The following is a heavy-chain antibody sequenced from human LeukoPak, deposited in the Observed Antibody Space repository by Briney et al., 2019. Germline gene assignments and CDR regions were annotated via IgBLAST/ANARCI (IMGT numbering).Heavy chain of an antibody. J-gene: IGHJ3*02. D-gene: IGHD2/OR15-2a*01. CDR3: ARGPYYADTPGAFDI. V-gene: IGHV4-59*01. Sequence: SETLSLTCTVSGGSISSYYWSWIRQPPGKGLEWIGYIYYSGSTNYNPSLKSRVTISVDTPKNQFSLKLSSVTAADTAVYYCARGPYYADTPGAFDIWGQGTMVTVSS. CDR2: IYYSGST. CDR1: GGSISSYY.